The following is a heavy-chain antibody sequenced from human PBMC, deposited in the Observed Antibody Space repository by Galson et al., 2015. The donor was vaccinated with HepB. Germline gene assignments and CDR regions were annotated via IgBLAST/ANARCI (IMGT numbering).Heavy chain of an antibody. Sequence: SVKVSCKAPGYNFTRYAMHWVRQAPGQRLEWMGWINAGNGNTKYSQKFQDRVTITRDTSASTAYMDLSSLRSEDTAVYYCATGGVGSTYFDGWGQGALVTVSP. J-gene: IGHJ4*02. D-gene: IGHD3-10*01. CDR2: INAGNGNT. V-gene: IGHV1-3*01. CDR1: GYNFTRYA. CDR3: ATGGVGSTYFDG.